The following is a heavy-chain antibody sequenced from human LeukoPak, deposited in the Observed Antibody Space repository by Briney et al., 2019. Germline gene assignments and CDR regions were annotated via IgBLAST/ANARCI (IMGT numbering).Heavy chain of an antibody. V-gene: IGHV4-59*01. D-gene: IGHD2-15*01. J-gene: IGHJ6*02. Sequence: SETLSLTCTVSGGSISSYYWSWIRQPPGRGLEWIGYIYNSASTNYNPSLKSRVTISVDTSKNQFSLKLSSVTATDTAVYYCARGGAPPTNIVVVVAAWVGMDVWGQGTTVTVSS. CDR2: IYNSAST. CDR3: ARGGAPPTNIVVVVAAWVGMDV. CDR1: GGSISSYY.